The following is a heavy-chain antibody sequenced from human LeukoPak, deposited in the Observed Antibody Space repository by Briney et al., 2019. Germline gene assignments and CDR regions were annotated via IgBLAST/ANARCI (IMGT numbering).Heavy chain of an antibody. CDR2: IYHSGST. Sequence: SETLSLTCTVSGGSINSGVYFWGWIRQPPGKGLEWIGYIYHSGSTYYNPSLKSRVTISVDRSKNQFSLKLSSVTAADTAVYYCARVGCGGDCYWGSWFDPWGQGTLVTVSS. J-gene: IGHJ5*02. V-gene: IGHV4-30-2*01. CDR1: GGSINSGVYF. D-gene: IGHD2-21*02. CDR3: ARVGCGGDCYWGSWFDP.